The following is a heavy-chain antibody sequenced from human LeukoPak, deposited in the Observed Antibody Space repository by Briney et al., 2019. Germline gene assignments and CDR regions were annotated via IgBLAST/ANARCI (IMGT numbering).Heavy chain of an antibody. CDR2: IYYSGST. Sequence: SETLSLTCKVSGGSISGYYWSWIRQPPGKGLEWIGYIYYSGSTNYNPSLKSRATISVDTSKNQFSLKLSSVTAADTAVYYCARLGIAAAGLPQAFDIWGQGTMVTVSS. V-gene: IGHV4-59*08. CDR3: ARLGIAAAGLPQAFDI. CDR1: GGSISGYY. D-gene: IGHD6-13*01. J-gene: IGHJ3*02.